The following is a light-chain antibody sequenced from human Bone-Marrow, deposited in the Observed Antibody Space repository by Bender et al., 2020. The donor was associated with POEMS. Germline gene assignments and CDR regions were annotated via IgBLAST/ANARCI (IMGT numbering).Light chain of an antibody. CDR2: DVT. Sequence: QSALTQPASVSGSPGQSITISCTGTSSDVGGYNYVSWYQQHPGKAPKLMIYDVTKRPSGVPDRFSGSKFGTTASLTVSGLQAEDEAHYYCSSYANSHIFFGGGTKVTVL. V-gene: IGLV2-8*01. CDR3: SSYANSHIF. CDR1: SSDVGGYNY. J-gene: IGLJ2*01.